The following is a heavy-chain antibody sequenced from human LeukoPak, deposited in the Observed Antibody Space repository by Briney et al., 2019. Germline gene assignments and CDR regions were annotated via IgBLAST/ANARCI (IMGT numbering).Heavy chain of an antibody. Sequence: SETLSLTCTVSGDSISSDTYYWGWVRQPPGKGLEWVGNMYYSGSAYYNPSLKSRASMSVGASKNQFSLRLTSVTAADTAIYYCARYNYGYDALDFWGQGTMVTVSS. CDR3: ARYNYGYDALDF. D-gene: IGHD5-18*01. V-gene: IGHV4-39*07. J-gene: IGHJ3*01. CDR1: GDSISSDTYY. CDR2: MYYSGSA.